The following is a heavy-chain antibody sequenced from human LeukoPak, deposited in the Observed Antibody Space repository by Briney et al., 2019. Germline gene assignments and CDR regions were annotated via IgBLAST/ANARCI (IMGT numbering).Heavy chain of an antibody. D-gene: IGHD1-1*01. J-gene: IGHJ5*02. Sequence: KTSETLSLTCTVSVGSISSYYWSWIRQPPGKGLEWIGHIYGSGSTNYNPSLKSRVTLSVDTSKNQFSLKLSSVTAADTAVYYCAREGTSGTHLNWFDPWGQGTLVTVSS. CDR1: VGSISSYY. CDR2: IYGSGST. CDR3: AREGTSGTHLNWFDP. V-gene: IGHV4-59*01.